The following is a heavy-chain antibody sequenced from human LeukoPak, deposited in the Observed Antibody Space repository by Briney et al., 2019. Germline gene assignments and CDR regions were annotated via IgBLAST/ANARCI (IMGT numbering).Heavy chain of an antibody. CDR2: TYYRSKWYN. V-gene: IGHV6-1*01. CDR3: ARDHFPQGYCSSTSCYTLDY. D-gene: IGHD2-2*02. CDR1: GDSVSSNSAA. Sequence: SQTLSLTCAISGDSVSSNSAAWNWIRQSPSRGLEWLGRTYYRSKWYNDYAVSVKSRITINPDTSKNQFSLQLNSVTPEDTAVYYCARDHFPQGYCSSTSCYTLDYWGQGTLVTVSS. J-gene: IGHJ4*02.